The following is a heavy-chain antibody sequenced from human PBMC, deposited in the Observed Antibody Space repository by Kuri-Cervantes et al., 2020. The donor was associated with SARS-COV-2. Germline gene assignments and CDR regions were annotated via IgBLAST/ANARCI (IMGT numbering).Heavy chain of an antibody. CDR3: ARGRVGVQDF. V-gene: IGHV3-21*01. CDR1: GFTLRSYT. J-gene: IGHJ4*02. D-gene: IGHD2-21*01. CDR2: IGSDSAYR. Sequence: GGSLRLSCVASGFTLRSYTVQWVRQPPGKGLEWVSSIGSDSAYRYTAETVKGRFTISRDNSKNTLYLQMNNLRGEDTAVYFCARGRVGVQDFWGQGTLVTVSS.